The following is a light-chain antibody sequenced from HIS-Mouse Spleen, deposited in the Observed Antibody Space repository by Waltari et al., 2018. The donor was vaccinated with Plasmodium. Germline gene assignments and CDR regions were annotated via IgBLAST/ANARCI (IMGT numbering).Light chain of an antibody. J-gene: IGKJ3*01. CDR2: GAS. Sequence: EIVMTQSPATLSVSPVERATLSCRASQSVSSNLAWYQQKPGQAPRLLIYGASTRATGIPARVSGSWSGTEFTLTISSLQSEDFAVYYCQQYNNWSFTFGPGTKVDIK. V-gene: IGKV3-15*01. CDR1: QSVSSN. CDR3: QQYNNWSFT.